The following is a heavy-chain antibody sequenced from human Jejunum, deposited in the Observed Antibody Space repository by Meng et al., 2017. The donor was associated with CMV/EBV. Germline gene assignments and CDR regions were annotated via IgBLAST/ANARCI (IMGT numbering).Heavy chain of an antibody. J-gene: IGHJ4*02. V-gene: IGHV3-74*01. CDR3: ATAGNYRLDT. D-gene: IGHD5-24*01. Sequence: CEASGFTLRSYWMHWVRQAPGKGLVWVSRINPGGSTTNYADSVKGRFSISRDNAKNTLYLQMNGLRADDTAVYYCATAGNYRLDTWGQGTLVTVSS. CDR2: INPGGSTT. CDR1: GFTLRSYW.